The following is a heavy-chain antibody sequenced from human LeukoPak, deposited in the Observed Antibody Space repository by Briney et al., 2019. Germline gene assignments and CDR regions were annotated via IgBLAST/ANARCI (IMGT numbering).Heavy chain of an antibody. D-gene: IGHD3-10*01. CDR3: ARDRWVRGVMVGYYYGMDV. Sequence: NPSETLSLTCAVYGGSFSGYCWSWIRQPPGKGLEWIGEINHSGSTNYNPSLKSRVTISVDTSKNQFSLKLSSVTAAVTAVYYCARDRWVRGVMVGYYYGMDVWGQGTTVTVSS. V-gene: IGHV4-34*01. CDR1: GGSFSGYC. J-gene: IGHJ6*02. CDR2: INHSGST.